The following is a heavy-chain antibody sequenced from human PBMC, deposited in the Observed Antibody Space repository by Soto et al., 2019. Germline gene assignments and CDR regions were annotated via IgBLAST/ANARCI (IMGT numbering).Heavy chain of an antibody. D-gene: IGHD3-22*01. V-gene: IGHV1-18*04. Sequence: DSVKVCFKASGYTFTSYGISLVRQAPGQGLEWMGWISAYNGNTNYAQKLQGRVTMTTDTSTSTAYMELRSLRSDDTAVYYCARVYDSSGYYTTYFDYWGQGTLVTVSS. CDR2: ISAYNGNT. CDR3: ARVYDSSGYYTTYFDY. J-gene: IGHJ4*02. CDR1: GYTFTSYG.